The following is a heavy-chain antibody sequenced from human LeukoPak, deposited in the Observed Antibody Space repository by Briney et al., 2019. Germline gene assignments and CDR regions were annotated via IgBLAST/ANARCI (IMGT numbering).Heavy chain of an antibody. CDR1: GFTFTNSG. Sequence: HPGGSLRLSCAASGFTFTNSGTHWVRQAPGRGLEWVAFIQFHGSDIFYADSVEGRFTISRDNSKNTLYLQMNSLRPEDTAVYYCAKDNPIEKVPGLGPGSWGQGTLVTVSS. V-gene: IGHV3-30*02. CDR3: AKDNPIEKVPGLGPGS. CDR2: IQFHGSDI. J-gene: IGHJ5*02. D-gene: IGHD2-2*01.